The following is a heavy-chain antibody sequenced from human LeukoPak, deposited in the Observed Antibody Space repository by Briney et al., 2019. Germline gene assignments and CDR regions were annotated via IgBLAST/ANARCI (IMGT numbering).Heavy chain of an antibody. CDR3: ARGNSSGYYYYFDY. Sequence: SVKDSCKASVDTFSSYAISWVRQAPGQGLEWMGGIIPIFGTANYAQKFQGRVTITADESTSTAYMELSSLRSEDTAVYYCARGNSSGYYYYFDYWGQGTLVTVSS. CDR2: IIPIFGTA. J-gene: IGHJ4*02. D-gene: IGHD3-22*01. CDR1: VDTFSSYA. V-gene: IGHV1-69*01.